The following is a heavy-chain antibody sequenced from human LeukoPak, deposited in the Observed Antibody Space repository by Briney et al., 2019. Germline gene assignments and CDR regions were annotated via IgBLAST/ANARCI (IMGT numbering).Heavy chain of an antibody. D-gene: IGHD6-19*01. J-gene: IGHJ4*02. CDR1: GYTFTSYY. CDR2: INPSGGST. Sequence: GASVKVSCKASGYTFTSYYMHRVRQAPGQGLEWMGIINPSGGSTSYAQKFQGRVTMTRDTSTSTVYMELSSLRSEDTAVYYCARGAQWRSIPALLDYWGQGTLVTVSS. V-gene: IGHV1-46*01. CDR3: ARGAQWRSIPALLDY.